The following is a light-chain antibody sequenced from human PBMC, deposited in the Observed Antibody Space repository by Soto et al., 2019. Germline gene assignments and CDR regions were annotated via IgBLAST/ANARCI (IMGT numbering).Light chain of an antibody. J-gene: IGKJ1*01. CDR2: WAS. V-gene: IGKV4-1*01. CDR3: LQYNGIPWT. Sequence: DIVMTQSPDSLAVSLGERATINCKSSQSVLYSSNNKNYLAWYQQKPGQPPKLLIYWASTRESGVPDRFSGSGSGTDFTLTISSLQAEDVAVYYCLQYNGIPWTFGQGTKVEVK. CDR1: QSVLYSSNNKNY.